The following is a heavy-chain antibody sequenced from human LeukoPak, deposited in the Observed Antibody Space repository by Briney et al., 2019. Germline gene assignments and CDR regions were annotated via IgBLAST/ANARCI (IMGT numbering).Heavy chain of an antibody. D-gene: IGHD3-22*01. CDR1: GFTFSSYA. CDR2: ISSSSSYI. J-gene: IGHJ3*02. Sequence: GGSLRLSCAASGFTFSSYAMHWVRQAPGKGLEWVSSISSSSSYIYYADSVKGRFTISRDNAKNSLYLQMNSLRAEDTAVYYCARGYSDRSKGEAFDIWGQGTMVSVSS. CDR3: ARGYSDRSKGEAFDI. V-gene: IGHV3-21*04.